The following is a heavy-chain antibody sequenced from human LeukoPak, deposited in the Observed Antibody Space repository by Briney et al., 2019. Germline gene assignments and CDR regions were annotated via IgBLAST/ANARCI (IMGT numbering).Heavy chain of an antibody. V-gene: IGHV5-51*01. Sequence: GESLKISCEASGYSFTSYWIAWVRQMPGKGLEWVALIYPVYSDTRYNPSFQGQVTISADKSINTVYLQWNSLKASDSAMYYCARHRGTIFGMVMYNWFDPWGQGTLVTVSS. J-gene: IGHJ5*02. CDR2: IYPVYSDT. CDR1: GYSFTSYW. D-gene: IGHD3-3*01. CDR3: ARHRGTIFGMVMYNWFDP.